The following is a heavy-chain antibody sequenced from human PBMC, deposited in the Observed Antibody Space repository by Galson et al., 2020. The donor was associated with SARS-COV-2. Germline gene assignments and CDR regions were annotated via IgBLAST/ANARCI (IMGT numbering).Heavy chain of an antibody. CDR3: AGDDLGVTTINGFVY. V-gene: IGHV4-59*01. CDR1: GGSMSNYY. J-gene: IGHJ4*02. CDR2: IYFSGST. D-gene: IGHD5-12*01. Sequence: SETLSLTCTVSGGSMSNYYWSWIRQPPGKGPEWIGYIYFSGSTKYNPSLKSRVTISVDTSKNQFSLKLSSVPAADTAIYYCAGDDLGVTTINGFVYWGQGTLVTFSS.